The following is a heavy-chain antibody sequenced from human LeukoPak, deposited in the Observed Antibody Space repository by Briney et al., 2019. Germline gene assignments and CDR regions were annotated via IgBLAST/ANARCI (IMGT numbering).Heavy chain of an antibody. V-gene: IGHV3-30*02. CDR3: AKNPSGVDIAAAEP. CDR1: GFTFSSYG. CDR2: ISYDGNDK. J-gene: IGHJ5*02. D-gene: IGHD6-13*01. Sequence: PGGSLRLSCVASGFTFSSYGMHWVRQAPGKGLEWVAFISYDGNDKYYAHSVKGRFTLSRDNSKNTLYLQMNSLRPEDTAVYYCAKNPSGVDIAAAEPWGQGTLVTVPS.